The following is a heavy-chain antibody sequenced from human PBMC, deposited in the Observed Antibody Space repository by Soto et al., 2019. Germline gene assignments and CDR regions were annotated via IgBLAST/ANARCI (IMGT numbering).Heavy chain of an antibody. V-gene: IGHV3-30*03. CDR3: ARVKEMRRLLLPYFDY. J-gene: IGHJ4*02. Sequence: QVQLVESGGGVVQPGGSLRLSCTASGFTFSNYGMHWVRQAPGKGLEWVAVISYDGNTRYYADSVEGRFTISRDNSRNTLYLQMNSLSAEDTAVYYCARVKEMRRLLLPYFDYWGQGALVTVSS. D-gene: IGHD3-22*01. CDR2: ISYDGNTR. CDR1: GFTFSNYG.